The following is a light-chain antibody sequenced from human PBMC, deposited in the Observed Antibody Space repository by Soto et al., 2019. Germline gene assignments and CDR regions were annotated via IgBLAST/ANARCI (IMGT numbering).Light chain of an antibody. CDR2: GAS. Sequence: EIVLTQSPGTLSLSPGERATLSCRASQSVSGRYLAWYQQKPGQAPGLLIYGASSRATGIPDRFSGGGSGTDFTLTISRLEPGDFAVYFCQQYGRSRTFGQGTKVDIK. CDR1: QSVSGRY. J-gene: IGKJ1*01. CDR3: QQYGRSRT. V-gene: IGKV3-20*01.